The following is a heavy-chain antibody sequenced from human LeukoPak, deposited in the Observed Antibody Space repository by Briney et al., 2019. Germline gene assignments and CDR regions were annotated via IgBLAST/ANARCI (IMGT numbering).Heavy chain of an antibody. CDR2: IRSKTHGGTT. D-gene: IGHD3-10*01. CDR3: TRAPSLSWFDP. Sequence: GGSLRLSCTASGVTFGDYAMSWARQAPGKGLEWVGFIRSKTHGGTTEYAASVKGRFIISRDDSRSIAYLQMNSLKTEDTAVYYCTRAPSLSWFDPWGQGTLVTVSS. CDR1: GVTFGDYA. J-gene: IGHJ5*02. V-gene: IGHV3-49*04.